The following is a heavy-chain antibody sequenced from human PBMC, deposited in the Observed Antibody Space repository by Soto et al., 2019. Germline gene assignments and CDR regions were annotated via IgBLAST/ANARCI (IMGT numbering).Heavy chain of an antibody. Sequence: GGSLRLSCAASGFTFDDYAMHWVRQAPGKGLEWVSGISWNSGSIGYADSVKGRFTISRDNAKNSLYLQMNSPRAEDTALYYCAKDMPTFRSLDSSGPAFDEWGQGTLVTVSS. CDR2: ISWNSGSI. J-gene: IGHJ4*02. CDR1: GFTFDDYA. CDR3: AKDMPTFRSLDSSGPAFDE. D-gene: IGHD6-19*01. V-gene: IGHV3-9*01.